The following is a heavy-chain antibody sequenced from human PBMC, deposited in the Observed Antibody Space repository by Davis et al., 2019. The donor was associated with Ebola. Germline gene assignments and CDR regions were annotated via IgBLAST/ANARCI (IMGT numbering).Heavy chain of an antibody. CDR2: ISYDGSNN. J-gene: IGHJ3*02. Sequence: GGSLRLSCAASGFTFSSYAMHWVRQAPGKGLEWVAVISYDGSNNHYADSVKGRFTVSRDNSKNTLYLQMNSLSTEDTAVYYCARWPSTYGVVGAFDIWGQGTMVTVSS. V-gene: IGHV3-30-3*01. CDR3: ARWPSTYGVVGAFDI. CDR1: GFTFSSYA. D-gene: IGHD3-10*01.